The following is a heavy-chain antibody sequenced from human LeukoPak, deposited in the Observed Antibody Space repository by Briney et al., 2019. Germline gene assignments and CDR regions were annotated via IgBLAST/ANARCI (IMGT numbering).Heavy chain of an antibody. D-gene: IGHD5-18*01. CDR1: GDSISSDHW. J-gene: IGHJ6*03. CDR2: IHHSWST. Sequence: SGTLSLTCDVSGDSISSDHWWSWVRQPPGKGLEWIGEIHHSWSTNYNPSFETRVTISVDKSKNQLSLKVSSVTAADTAVYYCARGQSRYSYGYYYYYYMDVWGKGTTVTISS. CDR3: ARGQSRYSYGYYYYYYMDV. V-gene: IGHV4-4*02.